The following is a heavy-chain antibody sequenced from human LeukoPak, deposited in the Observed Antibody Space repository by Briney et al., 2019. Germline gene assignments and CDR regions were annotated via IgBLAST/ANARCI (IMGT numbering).Heavy chain of an antibody. CDR2: ISGRGDST. V-gene: IGHV3-23*01. J-gene: IGHJ4*02. CDR1: GFTLRSYA. CDR3: AKEFDSSGYFDD. D-gene: IGHD3-22*01. Sequence: QPGGSLRLSCAASGFTLRSYAMSWVRQAPGKGLEWVAAISGRGDSTYYPDSVKGRFTISRDNSKNTLYLQMNSLRAEDTAVYYCAKEFDSSGYFDDWGQGTLVTVSS.